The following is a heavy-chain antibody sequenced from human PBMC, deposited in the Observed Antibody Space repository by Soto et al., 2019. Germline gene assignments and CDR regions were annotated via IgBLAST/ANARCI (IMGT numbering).Heavy chain of an antibody. J-gene: IGHJ4*02. CDR3: VRRHQRLLYCVDC. CDR2: IYWDDDK. CDR1: GFSLSTSGVV. V-gene: IGHV2-5*02. Sequence: QITLKESGPTRGKPPQTLTLTCTVSGFSLSTSGVVVGWISQPPGKALESLALIYWDDDKRYSPSLKSRLTITKDSAISQGVLTTTNRDPVDAATYYPVRRHQRLLYCVDCWGQGTLVTVSS. D-gene: IGHD2-2*02.